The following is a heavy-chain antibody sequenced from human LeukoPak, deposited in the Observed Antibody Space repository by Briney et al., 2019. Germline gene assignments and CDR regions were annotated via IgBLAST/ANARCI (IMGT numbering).Heavy chain of an antibody. CDR2: INTDGSST. V-gene: IGHV3-74*01. D-gene: IGHD2-2*01. Sequence: GGSLRLSCAASGFTFSSYWMHWVRQAPGKGLVWVSRINTDGSSTSYADSVKGRFTISRDNAKNTLYLQMNSLRAEDTAVYYCARDPNIVVVPADPDWFDPWGQGTLVTVSS. CDR3: ARDPNIVVVPADPDWFDP. CDR1: GFTFSSYW. J-gene: IGHJ5*02.